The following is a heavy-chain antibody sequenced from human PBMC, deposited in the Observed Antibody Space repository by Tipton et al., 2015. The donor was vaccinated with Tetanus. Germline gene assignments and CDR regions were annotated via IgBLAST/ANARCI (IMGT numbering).Heavy chain of an antibody. D-gene: IGHD2-2*01. Sequence: QLVQSGAEVKKPGASVKVSCKASGYTFTGYYMHWVRQAPGQGLEWMGWINPNSGGTNYAQKFQGRVTMTRDTSISTAYMELSRLRSDGTAVYYCARDGDIVVVPAAIGGMDVWGQGTTVTVSS. CDR3: ARDGDIVVVPAAIGGMDV. V-gene: IGHV1-2*02. J-gene: IGHJ6*02. CDR1: GYTFTGYY. CDR2: INPNSGGT.